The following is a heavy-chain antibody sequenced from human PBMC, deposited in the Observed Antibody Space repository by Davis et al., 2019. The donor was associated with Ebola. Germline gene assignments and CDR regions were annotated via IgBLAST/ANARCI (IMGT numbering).Heavy chain of an antibody. Sequence: GESLKISCAASGFTFSSYWMHWVRQAPGKGLDWVSVINSGGSIYYGNSVKGRVTISRDDSKNTLYLQMNSLRDDDTAVYYCASAYCSGDDCAPLTYWGQGTRVTVSS. J-gene: IGHJ4*02. V-gene: IGHV3-66*01. CDR2: INSGGSI. D-gene: IGHD2-21*01. CDR3: ASAYCSGDDCAPLTY. CDR1: GFTFSSYW.